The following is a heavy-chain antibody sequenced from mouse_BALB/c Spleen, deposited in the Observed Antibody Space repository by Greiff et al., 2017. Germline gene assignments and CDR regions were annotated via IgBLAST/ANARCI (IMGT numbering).Heavy chain of an antibody. D-gene: IGHD2-1*01. Sequence: EVMLVESGGGLVKPGGSLKLSCAASGFTFSSYAMSWVRQSPEKRLEWVAEISSGGSYTYYPDTVTGRFTISRDNAKNTLYLEMSSLRSEDTAMYYCARDDGNSWFAYWGQGTLVTVSA. CDR3: ARDDGNSWFAY. CDR1: GFTFSSYA. J-gene: IGHJ3*01. CDR2: ISSGGSYT. V-gene: IGHV5-9-4*01.